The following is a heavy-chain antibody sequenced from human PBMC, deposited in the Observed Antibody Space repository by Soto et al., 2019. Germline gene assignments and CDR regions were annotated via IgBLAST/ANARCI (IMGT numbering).Heavy chain of an antibody. D-gene: IGHD2-15*01. Sequence: QVQLVQSGAEVKKPGSSVKVSCKASAGTFSTYAINWVRQAPGHGPEWVGGIIPLFGTAKYAQKFQGRVTITAHESKSTAQMELRSLRGEDTAVYYCARDLGHDCSGSNCYFYFWCQGTLVTVSS. CDR1: AGTFSTYA. CDR2: IIPLFGTA. J-gene: IGHJ4*02. V-gene: IGHV1-69*01. CDR3: ARDLGHDCSGSNCYFYF.